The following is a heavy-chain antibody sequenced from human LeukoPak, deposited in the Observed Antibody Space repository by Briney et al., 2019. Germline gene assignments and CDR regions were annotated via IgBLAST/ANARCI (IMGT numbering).Heavy chain of an antibody. V-gene: IGHV1-18*01. CDR3: ARDEQAFCGGDCYPILGY. D-gene: IGHD2-21*02. J-gene: IGHJ4*02. CDR1: DYTFTSYG. Sequence: ASVKVSCTASDYTFTSYGINWVRQAPGQGLEWMGWISASKGNTNYTQNFQGRVTMTTDTSTNTAYLELRSLRSDDTAVYYCARDEQAFCGGDCYPILGYWGQGTPVTVSS. CDR2: ISASKGNT.